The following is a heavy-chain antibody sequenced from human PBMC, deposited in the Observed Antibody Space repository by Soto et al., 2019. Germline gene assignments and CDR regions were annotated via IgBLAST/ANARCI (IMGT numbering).Heavy chain of an antibody. CDR3: AASIFYYGMDV. CDR1: GYTFTNYW. Sequence: GESLKISCKGSGYTFTNYWIGWVRQMPGKGLEWMGIIYPGDSDTKYNPSFQGQVTISADKSITTTYLRWTSLKASDTAIYYCAASIFYYGMDVWGQGTTVTVS. CDR2: IYPGDSDT. V-gene: IGHV5-51*01. J-gene: IGHJ6*02.